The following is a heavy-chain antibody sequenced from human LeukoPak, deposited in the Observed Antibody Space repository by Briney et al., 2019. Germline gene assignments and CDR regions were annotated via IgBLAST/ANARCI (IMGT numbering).Heavy chain of an antibody. CDR2: IFYSGDT. V-gene: IGHV4-39*01. D-gene: IGHD5-18*01. J-gene: IGHJ4*02. CDR3: GRHGGNSYGFLFFDY. Sequence: SETLSLTCTVSGGSISSNAYYWGWIRPPPGKGLEWIGSIFYSGDTFYEPSLKGRVTISADASKNQLSLKMNFETAADTAIYYCGRHGGNSYGFLFFDYWGQGTLVSVSS. CDR1: GGSISSNAYY.